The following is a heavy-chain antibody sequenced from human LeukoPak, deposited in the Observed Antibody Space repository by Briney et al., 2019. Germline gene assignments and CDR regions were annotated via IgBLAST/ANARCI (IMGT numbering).Heavy chain of an antibody. V-gene: IGHV4-4*07. CDR1: GGSLSSYY. CDR3: ARTTYGSPRAFDI. CDR2: IYTSGST. Sequence: SETLSLTCTVSGGSLSSYYWSWIRQPAGKGLEGIGRIYTSGSTNYNPSLKSRVAMSLVTSRNQFSLKLSSVTAADTAVYYCARTTYGSPRAFDIWGQGTMVTVSS. D-gene: IGHD1-26*01. J-gene: IGHJ3*02.